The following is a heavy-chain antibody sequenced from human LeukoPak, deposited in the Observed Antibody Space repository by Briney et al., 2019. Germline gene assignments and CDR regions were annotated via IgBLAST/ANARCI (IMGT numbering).Heavy chain of an antibody. CDR3: ARDGRRGSYDY. Sequence: GGSLRLSCAASGFTFSSYSMNWVRQAPGKGLEWASSISSSSSYIYYADSVKGRFTISGDNAKNSLYLQMNSLRAEDTAVYYCARDGRRGSYDYWGRGTLVTVSS. V-gene: IGHV3-21*01. CDR1: GFTFSSYS. J-gene: IGHJ4*02. D-gene: IGHD1-26*01. CDR2: ISSSSSYI.